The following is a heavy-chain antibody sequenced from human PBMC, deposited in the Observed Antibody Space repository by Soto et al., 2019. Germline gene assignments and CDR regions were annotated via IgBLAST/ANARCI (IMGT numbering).Heavy chain of an antibody. V-gene: IGHV4-59*01. Sequence: SDTLSLTCTVSGDSISTYYWHWIRLPPGKGLEWIGYIYYTGDTNYNPSLKSRVTISLDTSKNQFSLKLSSVTAADTAVYYCARDPSGHPTLYSFDPWGQGNLVTVSS. J-gene: IGHJ5*02. CDR2: IYYTGDT. CDR3: ARDPSGHPTLYSFDP. D-gene: IGHD5-18*01. CDR1: GDSISTYY.